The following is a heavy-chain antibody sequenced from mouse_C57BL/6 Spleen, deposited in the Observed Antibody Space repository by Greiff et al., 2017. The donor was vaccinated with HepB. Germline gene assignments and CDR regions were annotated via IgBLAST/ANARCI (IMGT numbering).Heavy chain of an antibody. Sequence: EVMLVESGEGLVKPGGSLKLSCAASGFTFSSYAMSWVRQTPEKRLEWVAFISSGGDYSYYEDTVKGRFTFSRDNARNTLYLQMSSLKSEDTVMYYCTKYLDYWGQGTSVTVSS. D-gene: IGHD5-1-1*01. J-gene: IGHJ4*01. CDR1: GFTFSSYA. CDR2: ISSGGDYS. V-gene: IGHV5-9-1*02. CDR3: TKYLDY.